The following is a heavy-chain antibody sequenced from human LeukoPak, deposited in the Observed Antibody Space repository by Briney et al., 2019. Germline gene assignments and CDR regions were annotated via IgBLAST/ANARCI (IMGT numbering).Heavy chain of an antibody. V-gene: IGHV3-23*01. CDR2: ISGSGGST. J-gene: IGHJ4*02. D-gene: IGHD2-15*01. CDR1: GFTFSSYA. Sequence: GGSLRLSCAASGFTFSSYAMSWVRQAPGKGLEWVSAISGSGGSTYYADSVKGRFTISRDNSKNTLYLQMNSLRAEDTAVYYCAKDEYCSGGSCYRATFDYWGQGTLVTVSS. CDR3: AKDEYCSGGSCYRATFDY.